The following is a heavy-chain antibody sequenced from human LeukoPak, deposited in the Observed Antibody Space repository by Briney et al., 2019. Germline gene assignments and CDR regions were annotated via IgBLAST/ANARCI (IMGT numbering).Heavy chain of an antibody. CDR1: GFTVSSNY. D-gene: IGHD3-22*01. J-gene: IGHJ4*02. Sequence: GGSLRLSCAASGFTVSSNYMSWVRQAPGKGLEWVSVIYSGGSTYYADSVKGRFTISRGNSKNTLYLQMNSLRAEDTAVYYCATFSSGYPYFVYWGQGTLVTVSS. CDR3: ATFSSGYPYFVY. V-gene: IGHV3-53*01. CDR2: IYSGGST.